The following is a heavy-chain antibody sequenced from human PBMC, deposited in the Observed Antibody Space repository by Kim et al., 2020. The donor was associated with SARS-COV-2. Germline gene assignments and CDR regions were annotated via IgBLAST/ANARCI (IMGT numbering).Heavy chain of an antibody. D-gene: IGHD1-7*01. CDR2: INARNGNT. Sequence: ASVKVSCKASGYTFNSYAMHWVRQAPGQRLEWMGWINARNGNTKYSPKFQGSVTITTDTSASLAYMELSSLRSEDTAIYYCAREFNWNLMNYYYFYMDVWGTGTTVTVSS. CDR1: GYTFNSYA. J-gene: IGHJ6*03. V-gene: IGHV1-3*01. CDR3: AREFNWNLMNYYYFYMDV.